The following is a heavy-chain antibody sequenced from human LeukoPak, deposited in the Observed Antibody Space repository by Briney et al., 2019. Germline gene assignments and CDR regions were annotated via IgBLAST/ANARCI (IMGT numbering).Heavy chain of an antibody. CDR2: INPNSGGT. J-gene: IGHJ4*02. CDR3: ARDPGIAVAGSVYFDY. Sequence: ASVKVSCKASGYTFTGYYTHWVRQAPGQGLEWMGWINPNSGGTNYAQKFQGRVTMTRDTSTSTVYMELSSLRSEDTAVYYCARDPGIAVAGSVYFDYWGQGTLVTVSS. D-gene: IGHD6-19*01. CDR1: GYTFTGYY. V-gene: IGHV1-2*02.